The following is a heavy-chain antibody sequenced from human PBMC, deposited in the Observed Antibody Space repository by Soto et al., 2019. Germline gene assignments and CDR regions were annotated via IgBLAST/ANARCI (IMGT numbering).Heavy chain of an antibody. V-gene: IGHV1-46*03. D-gene: IGHD2-21*02. CDR3: ARGGHVVVVTAAFDY. Sequence: ASVKVSCKASGGTFSSYAISWVRQAPGQGLEWMGTINPSGGHTTYAQKFLGRVTMTRDTSTSTLYMELTSLRSEDTAVYYCARGGHVVVVTAAFDYWGQGTLVTVYS. J-gene: IGHJ4*02. CDR1: GGTFSSYA. CDR2: INPSGGHT.